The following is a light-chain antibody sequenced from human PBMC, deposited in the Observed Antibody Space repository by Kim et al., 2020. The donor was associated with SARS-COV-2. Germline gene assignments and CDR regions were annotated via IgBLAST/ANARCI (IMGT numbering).Light chain of an antibody. Sequence: VSPGQTASLTCSGDKLGDKYACWYQQKPGQSPVLVIYQDSKRPSGIPERFSGSNSGNTATLTISGTQAMDEADYYCQAWDSSTVVFGGGTQLTVL. V-gene: IGLV3-1*01. CDR2: QDS. CDR1: KLGDKY. CDR3: QAWDSSTVV. J-gene: IGLJ2*01.